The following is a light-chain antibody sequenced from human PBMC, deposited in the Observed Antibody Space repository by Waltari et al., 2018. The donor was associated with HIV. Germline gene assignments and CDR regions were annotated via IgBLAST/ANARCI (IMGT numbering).Light chain of an antibody. CDR1: NIGRKS. Sequence: SYVLTQPPSVSVAPGQTARITCGGNNIGRKSVHWSQQKPGQAPVLVVYDDSDRPSGTPERFAGSNSGNAATLTVSGVEAGNEADCYCRVGDSSRDHYVFGTGTKVTGL. V-gene: IGLV3-21*02. CDR2: DDS. CDR3: RVGDSSRDHYV. J-gene: IGLJ1*01.